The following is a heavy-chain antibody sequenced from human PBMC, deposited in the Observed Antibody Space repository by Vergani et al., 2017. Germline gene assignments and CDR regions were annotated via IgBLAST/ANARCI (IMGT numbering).Heavy chain of an antibody. Sequence: EVQLVESGGGLVQPGGSLRLSCAASGFTFSSYEMTWVRQAPGKGLEWVSYISSSGSTIYYADSVKGRFTISRDNAKNSLDLPMNSLRAEDTAVYDCARDLRVLEWFTGDYWGQGTLVTVSS. CDR2: ISSSGSTI. CDR3: ARDLRVLEWFTGDY. V-gene: IGHV3-48*03. J-gene: IGHJ4*02. CDR1: GFTFSSYE. D-gene: IGHD3-3*01.